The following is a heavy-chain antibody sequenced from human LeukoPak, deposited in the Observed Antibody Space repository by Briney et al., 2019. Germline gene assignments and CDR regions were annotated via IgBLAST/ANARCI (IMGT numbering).Heavy chain of an antibody. Sequence: PGGSLRLSCAASGFTFNSYTMSWVRQAPGKGLEWVSSISSSSDYIYYADSVKGRFTISRDSAKNSLYLQMNSLRAEDTAVYYCARHDSQLLWLFDYWGQGTLVTVSS. J-gene: IGHJ4*02. CDR2: ISSSSDYI. V-gene: IGHV3-21*01. CDR1: GFTFNSYT. CDR3: ARHDSQLLWLFDY. D-gene: IGHD2-2*01.